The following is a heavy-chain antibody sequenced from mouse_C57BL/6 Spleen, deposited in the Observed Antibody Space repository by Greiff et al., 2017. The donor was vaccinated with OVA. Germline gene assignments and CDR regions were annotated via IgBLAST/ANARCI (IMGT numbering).Heavy chain of an antibody. J-gene: IGHJ4*01. Sequence: EVMLVESEGGLVQPGSSMKLSCTASGFTFSDYYMAWVRQVPEKGLEWVANINYDGSSTYYLDSLKCRFIISRDNAKNLLYLQRSSLKSEDTAKYYCARKGGRHYAMDYWGQGTAVTVSS. CDR1: GFTFSDYY. V-gene: IGHV5-16*01. D-gene: IGHD3-3*01. CDR3: ARKGGRHYAMDY. CDR2: INYDGSST.